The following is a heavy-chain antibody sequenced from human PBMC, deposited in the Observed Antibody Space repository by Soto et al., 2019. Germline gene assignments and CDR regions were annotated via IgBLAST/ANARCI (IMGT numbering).Heavy chain of an antibody. CDR3: ARGGYDSSGYYYPRNNWFDP. Sequence: LSLTCAVSGGSISSSNWWSWVRQPPGKGLEWIGEIYHSGSTNYNPSLKSRVTISVDKSKNQFSLKLSSVTAADTAVYYCARGGYDSSGYYYPRNNWFDPWGQGTLVTVSS. J-gene: IGHJ5*02. D-gene: IGHD3-22*01. CDR1: GGSISSSNW. CDR2: IYHSGST. V-gene: IGHV4-4*02.